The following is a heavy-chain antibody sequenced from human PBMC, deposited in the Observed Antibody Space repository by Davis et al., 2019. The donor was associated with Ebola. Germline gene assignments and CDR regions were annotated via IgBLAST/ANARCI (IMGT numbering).Heavy chain of an antibody. J-gene: IGHJ4*02. CDR3: ARDRQWLVAINLFDF. V-gene: IGHV3-21*01. CDR1: GFTFSTYS. D-gene: IGHD6-19*01. Sequence: PGESLKISCAASGFTFSTYSMSWVRQAPGKALEWVSSISSDSDYIYYADSAKGRFTISRDNAKGTMYLQMNSLRAEDTAVYYCARDRQWLVAINLFDFWGQGTLVTVSS. CDR2: ISSDSDYI.